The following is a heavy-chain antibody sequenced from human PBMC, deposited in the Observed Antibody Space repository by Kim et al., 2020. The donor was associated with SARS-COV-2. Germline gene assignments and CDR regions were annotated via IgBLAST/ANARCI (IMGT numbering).Heavy chain of an antibody. Sequence: GGSLRLSCAASGFTFSTYAIHWVRQAPGKGLDWVAFISYDGNYKYYADSVKGRFTISRDNSKNTVYLQMNSLKPEDTAVYYCARGFGGFSGYYSDMDVWGQGTTVTVFS. CDR2: ISYDGNYK. V-gene: IGHV3-30*04. CDR1: GFTFSTYA. D-gene: IGHD3-16*01. J-gene: IGHJ6*02. CDR3: ARGFGGFSGYYSDMDV.